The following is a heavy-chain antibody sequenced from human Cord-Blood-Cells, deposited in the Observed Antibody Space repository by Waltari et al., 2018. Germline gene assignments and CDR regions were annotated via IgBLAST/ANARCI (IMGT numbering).Heavy chain of an antibody. D-gene: IGHD3-3*01. V-gene: IGHV4-38-2*02. CDR3: ARGVWSGYYTM. CDR2: IYHSGST. Sequence: QVQLQESGPGLVKPSETLSLTCTVSGYSISSGYYWGWIRQPPGKGLEWIGSIYHSGSTYYNPALKSRVTIAGDTSKNQFSLKLSAVTAADTAVYYCARGVWSGYYTMWGQGTLVTVSS. J-gene: IGHJ4*02. CDR1: GYSISSGYY.